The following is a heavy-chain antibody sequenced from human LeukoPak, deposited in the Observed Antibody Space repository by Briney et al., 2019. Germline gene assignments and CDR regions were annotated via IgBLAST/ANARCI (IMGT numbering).Heavy chain of an antibody. Sequence: PSETLSLTCTVSGGSISSYYWSWIRQPPGKGLGWIGYIYYSGSTNYNPSLKSRVTISVDTSKNQFSLKLSSVTAADTAVYYCARERVRVVYGSGSYYPLDAFDIWGQGTMVTVSS. J-gene: IGHJ3*02. D-gene: IGHD3-10*01. V-gene: IGHV4-59*01. CDR1: GGSISSYY. CDR3: ARERVRVVYGSGSYYPLDAFDI. CDR2: IYYSGST.